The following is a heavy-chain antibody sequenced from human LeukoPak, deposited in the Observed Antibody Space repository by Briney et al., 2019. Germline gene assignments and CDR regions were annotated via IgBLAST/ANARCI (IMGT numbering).Heavy chain of an antibody. CDR1: GGSISSYY. CDR2: IYYSGST. J-gene: IGHJ4*02. Sequence: PSETLSLTCTVSGGSISSYYWSWIRQPPGKGLEWIGYIYYSGSTNYNPSLKSRVTMSVDTSKNQFSLKLSSVTAADTAVYYCARGLEHGDHYYWGQGTLVTVSS. V-gene: IGHV4-59*12. CDR3: ARGLEHGDHYY. D-gene: IGHD4-17*01.